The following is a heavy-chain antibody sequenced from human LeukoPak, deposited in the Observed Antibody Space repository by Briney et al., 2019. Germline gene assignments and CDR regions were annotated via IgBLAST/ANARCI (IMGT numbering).Heavy chain of an antibody. Sequence: GGSLRLSCAASGFTFSSYAMHWVCQTPGKGLEWVAVVSYDGSNKYYADSVKGRFTISRDNSKNTLFLQMNSLRPEDTAVYYCARDGGSAVAGSIDYWGQETLVIVSS. CDR1: GFTFSSYA. J-gene: IGHJ4*02. D-gene: IGHD6-19*01. CDR2: VSYDGSNK. CDR3: ARDGGSAVAGSIDY. V-gene: IGHV3-30-3*01.